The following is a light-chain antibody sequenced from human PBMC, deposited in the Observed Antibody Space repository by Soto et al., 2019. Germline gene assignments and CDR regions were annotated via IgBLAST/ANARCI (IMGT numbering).Light chain of an antibody. Sequence: DIQLTQSPSTLSGSVGDRVTITCLASQTISSWLAWYQQKPGKAPKLLIYKASTLKSGVPSRFSGSGSGTEFTLTISSLQPDDFATYYCQQYNGYSTWPFGQGTKVDIK. CDR2: KAS. J-gene: IGKJ1*01. CDR3: QQYNGYSTWP. CDR1: QTISSW. V-gene: IGKV1-5*03.